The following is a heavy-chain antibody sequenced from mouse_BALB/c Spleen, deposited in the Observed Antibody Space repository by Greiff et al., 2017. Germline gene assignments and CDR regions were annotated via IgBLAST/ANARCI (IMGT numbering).Heavy chain of an antibody. CDR1: GYTFTDYN. Sequence: EVKLQESGPELVKPGASVKISCKASGYTFTDYNMHWVKQSHGKSLEWIGYIYPYNGGTGYNQKFKSKATLTVDNSSSTAYMELRSLTSEDSAVYYCARRDYGYILDYWGQGTTLTVSS. V-gene: IGHV1S29*02. D-gene: IGHD1-2*01. CDR3: ARRDYGYILDY. CDR2: IYPYNGGT. J-gene: IGHJ2*01.